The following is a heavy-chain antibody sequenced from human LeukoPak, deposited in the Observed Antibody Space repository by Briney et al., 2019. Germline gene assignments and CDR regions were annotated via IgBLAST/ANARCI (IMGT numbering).Heavy chain of an antibody. V-gene: IGHV4-34*01. D-gene: IGHD3-22*01. CDR2: INHSGST. CDR3: ARGPKVITYYYYGMDV. Sequence: SETLSLTCTVSGGSISSYYWSWIRQPPGKGLEWIGEINHSGSTNYNPSLKSRVTISVDTSKNQFSLKLSSVTAADTAVYYCARGPKVITYYYYGMDVWGQGTTVTVSS. CDR1: GGSISSYY. J-gene: IGHJ6*02.